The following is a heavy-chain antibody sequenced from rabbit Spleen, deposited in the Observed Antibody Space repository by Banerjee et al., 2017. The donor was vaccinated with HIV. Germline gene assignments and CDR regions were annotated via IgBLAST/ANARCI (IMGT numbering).Heavy chain of an antibody. V-gene: IGHV1S45*01. CDR2: IYAITGRA. Sequence: QEQLVESGGGLVQPEGSLTLTCKASGFDFSNKAVMCWVRQAPGKGLQWIACIYAITGRAVYATWTKGRFTFSKTTSTTMDLKMTRLTAADKVTYFFARNFDLWGPGTLVTVS. CDR1: GFDFSNKAV. J-gene: IGHJ4*01. CDR3: ARNFDL.